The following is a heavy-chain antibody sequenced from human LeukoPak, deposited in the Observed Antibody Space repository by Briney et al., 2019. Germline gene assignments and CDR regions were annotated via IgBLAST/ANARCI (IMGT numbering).Heavy chain of an antibody. CDR2: ISVSSTYI. D-gene: IGHD3-22*01. CDR1: GFIFSSYG. V-gene: IGHV3-21*06. CDR3: ARALKTYYYDSSSSEGIDY. J-gene: IGHJ4*02. Sequence: GGSLRLSCAASGFIFSSYGINWVRQAPGKGLEWVSYISVSSTYIHYADSAKGRLTISRDNAKNSLYLQMNSLRAEDTAVYYCARALKTYYYDSSSSEGIDYWGQGTLVTVSS.